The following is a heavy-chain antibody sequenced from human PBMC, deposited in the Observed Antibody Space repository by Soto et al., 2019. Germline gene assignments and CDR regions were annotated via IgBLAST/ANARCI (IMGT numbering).Heavy chain of an antibody. D-gene: IGHD1-26*01. CDR2: ISARGGSL. CDR3: ATGSIDYSASVDN. V-gene: IGHV3-23*01. Sequence: EVQLLESGGGLVQPGGSLRLSCAASGFSFSSYAMVWVRQAPGKGLEWVSVISARGGSLYFADSVKGRFTISRDNSKNVLSLEMNSLRAEDTATYFWATGSIDYSASVDNWGQGTLVVVSS. CDR1: GFSFSSYA. J-gene: IGHJ4*02.